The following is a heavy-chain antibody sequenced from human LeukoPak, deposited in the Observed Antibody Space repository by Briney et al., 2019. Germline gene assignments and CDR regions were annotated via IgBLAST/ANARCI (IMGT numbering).Heavy chain of an antibody. CDR2: IYYSGST. CDR1: GGSISSYY. D-gene: IGHD3-10*02. Sequence: PSETLSLTCTVSGGSISSYYCSWIRQPPGKGLEWIGYIYYSGSTNYNPSLKSRVTISVDTSKNQFSLKLSSVTAADTAVYYCARDLSFVRGVPLAFDIWGQGTMVTVSS. CDR3: ARDLSFVRGVPLAFDI. V-gene: IGHV4-59*01. J-gene: IGHJ3*02.